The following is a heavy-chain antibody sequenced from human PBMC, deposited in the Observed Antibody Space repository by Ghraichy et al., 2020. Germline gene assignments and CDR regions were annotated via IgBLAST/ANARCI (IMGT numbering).Heavy chain of an antibody. D-gene: IGHD3-3*01. J-gene: IGHJ4*02. Sequence: ASVKVSCKASGYNFKDYCMHWVRQAPGQGLEWIGIINPSGATTTYAQSFQGRVTFTTDTSTSTVYMDLSSLGSEDTAIYYCASWSGSGYSDKYYLDFWGQGTLVTVSS. CDR3: ASWSGSGYSDKYYLDF. V-gene: IGHV1-46*02. CDR1: GYNFKDYC. CDR2: INPSGATT.